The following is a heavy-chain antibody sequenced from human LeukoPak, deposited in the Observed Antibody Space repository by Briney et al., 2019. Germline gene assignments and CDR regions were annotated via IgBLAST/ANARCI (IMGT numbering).Heavy chain of an antibody. CDR2: IRSKAYRGTT. CDR1: GFTFGDHA. Sequence: PGGSLRLSCTASGFTFGDHAMSWVRQAPGKGLEWVGFIRSKAYRGTTEYAASVKGRFTISRDDSNSIAYLQMNSLKTEDTAVYYCSRGPIHLWLHNGMDVWGQGTTATVSS. D-gene: IGHD5-18*01. V-gene: IGHV3-49*04. J-gene: IGHJ6*02. CDR3: SRGPIHLWLHNGMDV.